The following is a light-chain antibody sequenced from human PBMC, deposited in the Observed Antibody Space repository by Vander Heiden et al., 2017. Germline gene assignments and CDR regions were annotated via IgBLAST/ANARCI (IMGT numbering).Light chain of an antibody. CDR3: AAWDDSLNGSYV. J-gene: IGLJ1*01. V-gene: IGLV1-44*01. Sequence: QSVLTQPPSAPGTPGQRVTISCSGSSSNIGSNTVNWYQQLPGTAPKLLIYSNNQRPSGVPDRFSGSKSGTSASLAISGLQSEDEADYYCAAWDDSLNGSYVFGTGTKVTVL. CDR1: SSNIGSNT. CDR2: SNN.